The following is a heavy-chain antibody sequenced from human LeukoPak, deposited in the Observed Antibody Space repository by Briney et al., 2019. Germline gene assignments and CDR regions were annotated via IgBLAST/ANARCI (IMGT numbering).Heavy chain of an antibody. J-gene: IGHJ4*02. CDR3: ARWGGGWPFDY. CDR1: GFTFSSYA. CDR2: ISSNGGVT. D-gene: IGHD6-19*01. Sequence: GGSLRLSCAASGFTFSSYAMHWVRQAPGKGLEYVSTISSNGGVTYYANSVKGRFTISRDNSKNTLYLQMGSLRVEDMAVYYCARWGGGWPFDYWGQGTLVTVSS. V-gene: IGHV3-64*01.